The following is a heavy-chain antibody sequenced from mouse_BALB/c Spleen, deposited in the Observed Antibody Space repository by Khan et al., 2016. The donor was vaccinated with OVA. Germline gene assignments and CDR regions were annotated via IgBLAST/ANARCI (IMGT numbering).Heavy chain of an antibody. CDR3: ARQPYYHYNIMDY. Sequence: VQLQESGPGLVAPSQSLSITCTISGFSLTNYGVHWVRQPPGKGLEWLVVIWNDGNTAYNSALKSRLTISKDNSKSQVFLKMNILQTDDTAMYFCARQPYYHYNIMDYWGQGTSVTGSS. CDR2: IWNDGNT. D-gene: IGHD2-10*01. CDR1: GFSLTNYG. V-gene: IGHV2-6-1*01. J-gene: IGHJ4*01.